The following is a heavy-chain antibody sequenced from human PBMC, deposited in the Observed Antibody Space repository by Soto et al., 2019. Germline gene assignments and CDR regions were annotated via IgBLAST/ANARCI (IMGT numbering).Heavy chain of an antibody. CDR3: AKDPGPITIFGVVKDGMDV. CDR1: GFTFSSYA. CDR2: ISGSGGST. Sequence: EVQLLESGGGLVQPGGSLRLSCAASGFTFSSYAMSWVRQAPGKGLEWVSAISGSGGSTYYADSVKGRFTISRDNSKNTLYLQMNSVRAEDTAVYYCAKDPGPITIFGVVKDGMDVWGQGTTVTVSS. V-gene: IGHV3-23*01. D-gene: IGHD3-3*01. J-gene: IGHJ6*02.